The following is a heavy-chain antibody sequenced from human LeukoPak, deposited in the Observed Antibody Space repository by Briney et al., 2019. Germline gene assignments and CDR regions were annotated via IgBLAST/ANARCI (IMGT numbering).Heavy chain of an antibody. V-gene: IGHV7-4-1*02. Sequence: GASVKVSCKASGYTFTSYAMNWVRQAPGQGLEWMGWINTNTGNPTYAQGFTGRFVFSLDTSVSTAYLQISSLKAEDAAVYYCASGFGVAATSAALPTDYWGQGTLVTVSS. D-gene: IGHD2-15*01. CDR1: GYTFTSYA. J-gene: IGHJ4*02. CDR2: INTNTGNP. CDR3: ASGFGVAATSAALPTDY.